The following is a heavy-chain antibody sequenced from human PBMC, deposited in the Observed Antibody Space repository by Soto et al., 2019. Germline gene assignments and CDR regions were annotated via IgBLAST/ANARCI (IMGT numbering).Heavy chain of an antibody. D-gene: IGHD2-2*01. J-gene: IGHJ5*02. V-gene: IGHV3-30*18. CDR3: AKVGGGYCSSTSCFRGGWFDP. CDR2: ISYDGSNK. CDR1: GFTFSSYG. Sequence: QVQLVESGGGVVQPGRSLRLSCAASGFTFSSYGMHWVRQAPGKGLEWVAVISYDGSNKYYADSVKGRFTISRDNSKNTLYLQMNSLRAEDTAVYYCAKVGGGYCSSTSCFRGGWFDPWGQGTLVTVSS.